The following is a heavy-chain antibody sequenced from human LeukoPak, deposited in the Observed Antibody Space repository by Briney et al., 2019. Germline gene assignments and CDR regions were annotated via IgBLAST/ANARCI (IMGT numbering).Heavy chain of an antibody. Sequence: PSETLSLTCTVSGDSISSYYWSWIRQPPGKGLEWIGYIYYSGSTNYNPSLKSRVTISVDTSKNRFSLKLSSVTAADTAVYYCARVAGQNYYYYGMDVWGQGTTVTVSS. CDR3: ARVAGQNYYYYGMDV. CDR2: IYYSGST. CDR1: GDSISSYY. V-gene: IGHV4-59*01. J-gene: IGHJ6*02.